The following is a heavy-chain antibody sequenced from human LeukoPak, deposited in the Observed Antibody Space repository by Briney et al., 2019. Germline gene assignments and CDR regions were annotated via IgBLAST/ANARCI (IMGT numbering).Heavy chain of an antibody. CDR1: GYTFTGYY. CDR3: ARGSTVSLFLSPY. CDR2: INPNSGGT. V-gene: IGHV1-2*02. Sequence: ASVKVSCKASGYTFTGYYMHWVRQAPGQGLEWMGWINPNSGGTNYAQKFQGRVTMKRDTSINTAYMELSRLKSDNTAIYYCARGSTVSLFLSPYWGQGTLVTVSS. J-gene: IGHJ4*02. D-gene: IGHD3-3*01.